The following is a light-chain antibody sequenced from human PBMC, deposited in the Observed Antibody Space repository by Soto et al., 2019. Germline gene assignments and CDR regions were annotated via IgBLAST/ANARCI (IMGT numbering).Light chain of an antibody. J-gene: IGLJ2*01. Sequence: SYELTQPSSVSVSPGQTASITCSGDKLGDRYACWYQQRPGQSPVLVIYQDNKRPSGIPERFSGSNPGNTATLTISGTQAMDEADYYCQAWDSKYVVFGGGTKLTVL. V-gene: IGLV3-1*01. CDR1: KLGDRY. CDR3: QAWDSKYVV. CDR2: QDN.